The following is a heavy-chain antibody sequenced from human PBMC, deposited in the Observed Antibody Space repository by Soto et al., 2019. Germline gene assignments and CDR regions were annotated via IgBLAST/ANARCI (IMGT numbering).Heavy chain of an antibody. J-gene: IGHJ6*02. CDR1: GFTFSSYA. V-gene: IGHV3-30-3*01. CDR3: ARAGCDGGSCYTLVGLRYGMDV. CDR2: ISYDGNNK. D-gene: IGHD2-15*01. Sequence: QVQLAESGGGVVQPGRSLRLSCAASGFTFSSYAMYWVRQAPGKGLEWVAVISYDGNNKYYADSVKGRFTISRDNSKNTLYLQMNSVRAEDMAVYYCARAGCDGGSCYTLVGLRYGMDVWGQGTTVTVSS.